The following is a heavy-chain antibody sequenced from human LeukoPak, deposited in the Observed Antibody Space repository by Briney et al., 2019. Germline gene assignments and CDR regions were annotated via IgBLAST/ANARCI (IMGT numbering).Heavy chain of an antibody. V-gene: IGHV3-21*01. CDR3: ARAIYGSGSYRYYYYYMDV. CDR2: ITSSSSYT. D-gene: IGHD3-10*01. Sequence: GGSLRLSCAASAFTFSTYNMNWVRQAPGKGLEWVSSITSSSSYTFYADSVKGRFTISRDNAKNSLYLQMNSLRAEDTAVYYCARAIYGSGSYRYYYYYMDVWGKGTTVTVSS. J-gene: IGHJ6*03. CDR1: AFTFSTYN.